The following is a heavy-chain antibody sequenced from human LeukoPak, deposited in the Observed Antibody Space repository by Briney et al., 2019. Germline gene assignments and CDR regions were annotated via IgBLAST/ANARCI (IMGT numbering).Heavy chain of an antibody. D-gene: IGHD5-18*01. J-gene: IGHJ4*02. Sequence: PSETLSLTCAVYGGSFSGYYWSWIRQLPGKGLEWIGEINHSGSTNYDPSLKSRVTISVDTSKNRFSLKLSSVTAADTAVYYCARLEGSGYSYGLNYWGQGTLVTVSS. CDR3: ARLEGSGYSYGLNY. CDR2: INHSGST. CDR1: GGSFSGYY. V-gene: IGHV4-34*01.